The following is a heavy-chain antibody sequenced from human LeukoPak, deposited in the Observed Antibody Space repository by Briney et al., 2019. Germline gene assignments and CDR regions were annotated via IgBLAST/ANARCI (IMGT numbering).Heavy chain of an antibody. Sequence: PGGSLRLSCAASGFTFSGSAIHWVRQASGKGLEWIGRIRTRANGYATAYSASVQGRFTISRDDSKNTAYLQMNSLKTEDTAVYYCTPSGNYAEGVGYWGQGTLVTVSS. CDR3: TPSGNYAEGVGY. V-gene: IGHV3-73*01. D-gene: IGHD1-26*01. CDR2: IRTRANGYAT. J-gene: IGHJ4*02. CDR1: GFTFSGSA.